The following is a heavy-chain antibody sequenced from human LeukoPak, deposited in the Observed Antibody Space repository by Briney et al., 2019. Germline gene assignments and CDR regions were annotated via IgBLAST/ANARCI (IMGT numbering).Heavy chain of an antibody. CDR1: SDSISSYY. Sequence: SETLSLTCTVSSDSISSYYWSWIRQPPGKRLEWITYTSYSGSTKYNPSLKSRVTISVDTSKNQFSLRLTSVTAADTAVYYCARGIIEYSSSWGFWRQGTLVTVSS. V-gene: IGHV4-59*01. CDR2: TSYSGST. J-gene: IGHJ4*02. CDR3: ARGIIEYSSSWGF. D-gene: IGHD6-13*01.